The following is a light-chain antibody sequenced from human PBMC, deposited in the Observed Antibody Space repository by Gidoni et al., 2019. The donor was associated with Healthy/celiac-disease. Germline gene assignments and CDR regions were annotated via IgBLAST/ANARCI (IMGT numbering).Light chain of an antibody. J-gene: IGKJ2*01. Sequence: EIVLTQSPGTLSLSPGERATLPCRASQSVSSSYLAWYQQKPGQAPRLLIYGASSRATGIPDRFSGSGSGTDFTLTISRLEPEDFAVYYCQQYGSSPRLFGQGTKLEIK. V-gene: IGKV3-20*01. CDR1: QSVSSSY. CDR2: GAS. CDR3: QQYGSSPRL.